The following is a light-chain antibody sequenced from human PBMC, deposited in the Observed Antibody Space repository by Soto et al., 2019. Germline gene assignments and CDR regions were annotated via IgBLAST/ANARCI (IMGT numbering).Light chain of an antibody. CDR3: QQTNTFPHT. CDR1: QGINTH. CDR2: AAS. J-gene: IGKJ2*01. Sequence: DIQMTQSPSSVSASVGDRVTITCRASQGINTHLAWYQQKPWKAPNLLISAASNLQSGVPSRFSGSGSGTDFTLTISSLQPEDFTTYHCQQTNTFPHTFGQGTNLEIK. V-gene: IGKV1-12*01.